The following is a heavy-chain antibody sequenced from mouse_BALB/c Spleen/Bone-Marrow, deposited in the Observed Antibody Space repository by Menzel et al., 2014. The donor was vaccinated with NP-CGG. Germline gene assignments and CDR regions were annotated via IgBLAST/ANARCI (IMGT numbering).Heavy chain of an antibody. CDR2: INPYNGDP. Sequence: EVKLQESGPELVKPGASVKISCKASGYSFTGYFMNWMKQSHGKSLEWIGRINPYNGDPFHNQKFKGKATLTVDKSSSTAHMELLSLTSEDSAVYYCGRGNYDYDSWFGYWGQGTLVTVSA. CDR1: GYSFTGYF. D-gene: IGHD2-4*01. J-gene: IGHJ3*01. CDR3: GRGNYDYDSWFGY. V-gene: IGHV1-37*01.